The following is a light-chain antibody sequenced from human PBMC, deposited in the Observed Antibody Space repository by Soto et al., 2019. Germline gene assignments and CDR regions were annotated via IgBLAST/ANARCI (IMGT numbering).Light chain of an antibody. CDR3: QQYGSPLT. CDR1: QSVSSSY. J-gene: IGKJ4*01. Sequence: EIVLTQSPGTLSLSPCERATLSSRASQSVSSSYLAWYQQKPGQAPRLLIYGASSRATGIPDRFSGSGSGTDFTLTISRLEPEDFAVYYCQQYGSPLTFGGGTKLDIK. CDR2: GAS. V-gene: IGKV3-20*01.